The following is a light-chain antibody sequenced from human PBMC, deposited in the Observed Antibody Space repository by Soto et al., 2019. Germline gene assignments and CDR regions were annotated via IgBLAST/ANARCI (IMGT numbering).Light chain of an antibody. CDR3: GTWDDSLSGPI. V-gene: IGLV1-44*01. J-gene: IGLJ2*01. CDR2: NSN. CDR1: TSNIGRNP. Sequence: QSVLTQPPSASGTPGQRVTIYCSGTTSNIGRNPVDWYQDLPGTAPKLLIFNSNQRPSGVPDRFSGSKSGTSASLAISGLQSDDAADYFCGTWDDSLSGPIFGRGTKVTVL.